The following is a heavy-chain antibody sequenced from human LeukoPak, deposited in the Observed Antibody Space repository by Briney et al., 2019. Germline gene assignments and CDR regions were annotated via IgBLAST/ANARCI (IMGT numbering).Heavy chain of an antibody. Sequence: SETLSLTCTVSGGSMSRYYGSWIRQPPGKGLEWIGYIYYSGSTNYNPSLKSRVTISVDTSKNQFSLKLSSVTAADTAVYYCARVFEMATIRRYYYGMDVWGQGTTVTVSS. CDR1: GGSMSRYY. V-gene: IGHV4-59*01. CDR2: IYYSGST. D-gene: IGHD5-24*01. J-gene: IGHJ6*02. CDR3: ARVFEMATIRRYYYGMDV.